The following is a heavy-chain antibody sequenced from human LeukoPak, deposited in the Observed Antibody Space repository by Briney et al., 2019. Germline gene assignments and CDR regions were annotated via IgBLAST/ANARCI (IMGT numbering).Heavy chain of an antibody. CDR1: GFPFSRYW. CDR2: IKPDGSEK. J-gene: IGHJ4*02. Sequence: GGSLRLSCAASGFPFSRYWMSWVRQAPGKGLEWVANIKPDGSEKNYVDSVKGRFTISRDNAKNSLYLQMNSLRADDTAIYYCAAFSDWYKHFDSWGQGTLVTVSS. D-gene: IGHD6-19*01. V-gene: IGHV3-7*01. CDR3: AAFSDWYKHFDS.